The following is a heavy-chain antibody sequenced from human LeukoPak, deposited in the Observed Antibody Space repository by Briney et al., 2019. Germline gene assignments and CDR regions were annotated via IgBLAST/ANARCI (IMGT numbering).Heavy chain of an antibody. D-gene: IGHD2-2*01. CDR1: GFTFTSYA. Sequence: GGSLRLSCAASGFTFTSYAMSWVRQAPGKGLEWVSAICGSGGSTYYADSVKGRFIISRDNSKNTLYLQMNSLRAEDTAVYYCAKSVQPTLPYYYYYGMDVWGQGTTVTVSS. CDR2: ICGSGGST. CDR3: AKSVQPTLPYYYYYGMDV. J-gene: IGHJ6*02. V-gene: IGHV3-23*01.